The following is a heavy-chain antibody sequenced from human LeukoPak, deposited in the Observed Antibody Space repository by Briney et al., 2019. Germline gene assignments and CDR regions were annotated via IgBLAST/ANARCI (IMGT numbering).Heavy chain of an antibody. Sequence: GGSLRLSCAASGFTFRNYAMTWVRRAPGKGLEWVSGIGATGVSTHYADSVGGRFTISRDNSKNSLYLQMNSLRVEDTAIYYCTIPGGGYWGQGTLVTVSS. D-gene: IGHD1-26*01. V-gene: IGHV3-23*01. J-gene: IGHJ4*02. CDR1: GFTFRNYA. CDR2: IGATGVST. CDR3: TIPGGGY.